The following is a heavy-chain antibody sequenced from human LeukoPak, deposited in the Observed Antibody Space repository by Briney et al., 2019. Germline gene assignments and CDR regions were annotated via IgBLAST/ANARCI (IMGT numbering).Heavy chain of an antibody. Sequence: ASVRVSCKASGYTFTGYYMHWVRQAPGQGLEWMGIINPSGGSTSYAQKFQGRVTMTRDTSTSTVYMELSSLRSEDTAVYYCAREAMGATFHWGQGTLVTVSS. D-gene: IGHD1-26*01. V-gene: IGHV1-46*01. CDR3: AREAMGATFH. CDR2: INPSGGST. J-gene: IGHJ4*02. CDR1: GYTFTGYY.